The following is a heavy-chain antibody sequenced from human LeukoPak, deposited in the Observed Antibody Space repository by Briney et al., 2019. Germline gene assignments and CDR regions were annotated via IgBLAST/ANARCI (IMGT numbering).Heavy chain of an antibody. V-gene: IGHV1-46*01. CDR1: GYTLTSYY. CDR3: ARDRHDYYYGMDV. Sequence: GASVKVSCKASGYTLTSYYMHWVRQAPGQGLKWMGIINPSGGSKSYAQKFQGRVTMTRDTTTSTVYMELSSLRSEDTAVYYCARDRHDYYYGMDVWGQGTTVTVSS. J-gene: IGHJ6*02. CDR2: INPSGGSK.